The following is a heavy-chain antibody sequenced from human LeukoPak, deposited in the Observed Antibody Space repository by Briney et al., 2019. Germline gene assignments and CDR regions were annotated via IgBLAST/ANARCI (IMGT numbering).Heavy chain of an antibody. D-gene: IGHD3-22*01. Sequence: GGSLRLSCAASGFIFSNYGMNWVRQPPGKGPEWVAIIWYDGSNKKYEDSVKGRFTISRDNSKNTLYLQMNSLRAEDTAVYYCARGVDYYENSGTIDYWGQGTLVTVSS. V-gene: IGHV3-33*08. CDR1: GFIFSNYG. J-gene: IGHJ4*02. CDR2: IWYDGSNK. CDR3: ARGVDYYENSGTIDY.